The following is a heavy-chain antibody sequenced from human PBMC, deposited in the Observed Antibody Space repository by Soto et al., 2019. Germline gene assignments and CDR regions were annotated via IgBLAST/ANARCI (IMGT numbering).Heavy chain of an antibody. CDR3: ATANLRYYDFWSGYYGNWFDP. V-gene: IGHV1-24*01. D-gene: IGHD3-3*01. CDR2: FDPEDGET. CDR1: GYTLTELS. J-gene: IGHJ5*02. Sequence: GASVKVSCKVSGYTLTELSVHWVRQAPGKGLEWMGGFDPEDGETIYAQKFQGRVTMTEDTSTDTAYMELSSLRSEDTAVYYCATANLRYYDFWSGYYGNWFDPWGQGTLVTVSS.